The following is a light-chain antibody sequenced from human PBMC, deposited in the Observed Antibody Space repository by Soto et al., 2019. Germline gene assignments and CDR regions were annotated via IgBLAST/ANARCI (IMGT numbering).Light chain of an antibody. CDR3: QQLRIYPIT. CDR1: QGISSY. CDR2: AAS. J-gene: IGKJ4*01. Sequence: DIQLTQSPSFLSASVGDRVTMTCRASQGISSYLAWYQQKPGKAPKLLIYAASTLQSGVPSRFSGSGSGTEFTLTISSLQPEDFATYLCQQLRIYPITFGGGTKVEIK. V-gene: IGKV1-9*01.